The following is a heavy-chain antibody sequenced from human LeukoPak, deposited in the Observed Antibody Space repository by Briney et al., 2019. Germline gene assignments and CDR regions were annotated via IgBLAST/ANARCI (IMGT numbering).Heavy chain of an antibody. V-gene: IGHV3-23*01. J-gene: IGHJ4*02. CDR1: GFTFSGYA. CDR3: AKDLIEGYSGYGHFDY. CDR2: ISDSGATT. Sequence: GGSLRLSCAASGFTFSGYAMSWVRQAPGKGLDWVSAISDSGATTYYADSVKGRFTISRDNSRNTLYLQMNSLRAVDTAVYYCAKDLIEGYSGYGHFDYWGQETLVTVSS. D-gene: IGHD5-12*01.